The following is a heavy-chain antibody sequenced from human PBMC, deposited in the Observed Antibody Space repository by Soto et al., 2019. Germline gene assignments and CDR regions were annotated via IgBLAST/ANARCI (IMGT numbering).Heavy chain of an antibody. D-gene: IGHD4-17*01. CDR2: INSDGSST. CDR3: AREATVAPFDY. CDR1: GFTFSSYW. J-gene: IGHJ4*02. Sequence: GGSVRLSCAASGFTFSSYWMHWVRQAPGKGLVWVSRINSDGSSTSYADSVKGRFTISRDNAKNTLYLQMNSLRAEDTAVYYCAREATVAPFDYWGQGTLVTVSS. V-gene: IGHV3-74*01.